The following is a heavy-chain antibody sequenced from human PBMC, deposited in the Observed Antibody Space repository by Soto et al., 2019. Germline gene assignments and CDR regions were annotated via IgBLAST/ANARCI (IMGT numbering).Heavy chain of an antibody. CDR2: IYYCGST. D-gene: IGHD2-21*01. V-gene: IGHV4-30-4*01. CDR1: GGSISSGDYY. CDR3: CRKSYFPPFFDY. Sequence: QVQLQESGPGLVKPSQTLSLTCTVSGGSISSGDYYWSWIRQPPGKGLEWIGYIYYCGSTYYNPYRKSRVTISVDTSKNQFSLKLSSVTAADTAVYYCCRKSYFPPFFDYWGQGTLVTVSS. J-gene: IGHJ4*02.